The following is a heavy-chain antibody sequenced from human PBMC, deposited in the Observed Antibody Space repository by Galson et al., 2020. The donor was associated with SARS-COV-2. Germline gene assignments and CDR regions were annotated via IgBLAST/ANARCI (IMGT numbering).Heavy chain of an antibody. CDR3: ARDVHWSPDYYDSSGYYSRGLWYFDL. Sequence: SVKVSCKASGGTFSSYAISWVRQAPGQGLEWMGGIIPIFGTANYAQKFQGRVTITADESTSTAYMELSSLRSEDTAVYYCARDVHWSPDYYDSSGYYSRGLWYFDLWGRGTLVTVSS. CDR1: GGTFSSYA. V-gene: IGHV1-69*13. J-gene: IGHJ2*01. D-gene: IGHD3-22*01. CDR2: IIPIFGTA.